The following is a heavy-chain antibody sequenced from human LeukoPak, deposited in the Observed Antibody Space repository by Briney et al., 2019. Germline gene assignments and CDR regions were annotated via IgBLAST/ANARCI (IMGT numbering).Heavy chain of an antibody. CDR3: AKDFGILWFGTYFDY. D-gene: IGHD3-10*01. CDR1: GFTFSSYG. V-gene: IGHV3-30*02. CDR2: IRYDGSNK. J-gene: IGHJ4*02. Sequence: GGSLRLSCAASGFTFSSYGMHWVRQAPGKGLEWVAFIRYDGSNKYYADSVKGRFTISRDNSKNTLYLQMNSLRAEDTAVYYCAKDFGILWFGTYFDYWGQGTLVTVSS.